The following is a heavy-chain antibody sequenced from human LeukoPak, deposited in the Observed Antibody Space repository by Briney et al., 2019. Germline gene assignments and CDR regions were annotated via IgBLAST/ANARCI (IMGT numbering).Heavy chain of an antibody. V-gene: IGHV3-21*01. CDR2: ISSSSSYI. CDR3: ARELSGWSPPRVYWFDP. CDR1: GFTFSSYS. Sequence: KPGGSLRLSCAASGFTFSSYSMNWVRQAPGKGLEWVSSISSSSSYIYYADSVKGRFTISRDNAKNSLYLQMISLRAEDTAVYYCARELSGWSPPRVYWFDPWGQGTLVTVSS. J-gene: IGHJ5*02. D-gene: IGHD6-19*01.